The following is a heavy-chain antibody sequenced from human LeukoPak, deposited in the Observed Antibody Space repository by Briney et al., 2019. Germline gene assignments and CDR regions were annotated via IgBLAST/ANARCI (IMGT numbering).Heavy chain of an antibody. Sequence: GGSLRLSCAASGFTFSSYWMSWVRQAPGKELEWVANIKQDGSEKYYVDSVKGRFTISRDNAKNSLYLQMNSLRAENTAVYYCASSVLWFGEHLFDYWGQGTLVTVSS. CDR3: ASSVLWFGEHLFDY. CDR2: IKQDGSEK. CDR1: GFTFSSYW. J-gene: IGHJ4*02. V-gene: IGHV3-7*01. D-gene: IGHD3-10*01.